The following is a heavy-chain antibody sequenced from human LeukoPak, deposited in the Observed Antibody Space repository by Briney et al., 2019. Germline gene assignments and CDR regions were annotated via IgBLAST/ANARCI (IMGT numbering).Heavy chain of an antibody. CDR3: ARGLAYSSGCYYFDY. CDR1: GGTFSSYA. CDR2: IIPIFGTT. J-gene: IGHJ4*02. Sequence: ASVAVSCKASGGTFSSYAISWVRQAPGQGLEWMGGIIPIFGTTNYAETFQGRVTITTDESTSTAYMELSSLRSEDTAVYYCARGLAYSSGCYYFDYWGQGTLVTVSS. V-gene: IGHV1-69*05. D-gene: IGHD6-19*01.